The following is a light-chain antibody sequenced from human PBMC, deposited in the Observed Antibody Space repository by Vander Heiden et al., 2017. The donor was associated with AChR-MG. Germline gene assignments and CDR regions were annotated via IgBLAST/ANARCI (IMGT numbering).Light chain of an antibody. J-gene: IGKJ1*01. CDR3: QQYDNWPRT. CDR2: GAS. CDR1: PSIYSN. V-gene: IGKV3-15*01. Sequence: EIVMTPSPATLSVSPGERATLPCRATPSIYSNLAWYQQKPGQAPRLLIYGASTRATGIPAKFSGSGSGTEFTLTISSLQSEDLAIYYCQQYDNWPRTFGPGTKVEIK.